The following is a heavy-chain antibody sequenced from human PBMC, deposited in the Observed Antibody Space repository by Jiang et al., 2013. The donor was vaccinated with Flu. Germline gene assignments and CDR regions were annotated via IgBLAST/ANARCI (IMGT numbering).Heavy chain of an antibody. V-gene: IGHV1-46*01. CDR3: ARNRDSGLDY. CDR1: GYTFTTYY. J-gene: IGHJ4*02. CDR2: IDPSVGST. Sequence: SGAEVKKPGASVKVSCKASGYTFTTYYVHWVRQAPGQGLEWMGMIDPSVGSTSKAQKFQGRVTMTRDTSTSSVYMELSNLRSEDTAMYYCARNRDSGLDYWGQGTLVTVSS.